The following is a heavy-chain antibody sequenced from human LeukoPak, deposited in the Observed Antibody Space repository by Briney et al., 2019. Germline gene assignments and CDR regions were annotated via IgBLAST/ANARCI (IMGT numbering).Heavy chain of an antibody. CDR1: GFTFSKDW. CDR2: IKSKTDGGTT. V-gene: IGHV3-15*01. CDR3: TTYNDRDAFDI. D-gene: IGHD1-14*01. J-gene: IGHJ3*02. Sequence: GSLRLSCAASGFTFSKDWMSWVRQAPGKGLEWVGRIKSKTDGGTTDDAAPVKGRFTVSRDDSKNTLYLQMNSLKTEDTAVYYCTTYNDRDAFDIWGQGTMVIVSP.